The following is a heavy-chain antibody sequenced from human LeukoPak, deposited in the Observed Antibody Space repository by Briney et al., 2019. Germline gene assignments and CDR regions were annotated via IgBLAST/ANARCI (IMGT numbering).Heavy chain of an antibody. J-gene: IGHJ4*02. Sequence: PSETLSLTCTVSGGSVSSGSYYWSWIRQPPGKGLEWIGYIYYSGSTNHNPSLKSRVTISVDTSKNQFSLKLSSVTAADTAVYYCARASGGYSSGWYLDYWGQGTLVTVSS. D-gene: IGHD6-19*01. CDR1: GGSVSSGSYY. V-gene: IGHV4-61*01. CDR2: IYYSGST. CDR3: ARASGGYSSGWYLDY.